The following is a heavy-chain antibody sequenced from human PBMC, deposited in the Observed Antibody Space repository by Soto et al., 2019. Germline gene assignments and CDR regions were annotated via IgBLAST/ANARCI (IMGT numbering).Heavy chain of an antibody. Sequence: GASVKVSCKASGGTFSSYAISWVRQAPGQGLEWMGGIIPIFGTANYAQKFQGRVTITADKSTSTAYMELSSLRSEDTAVYYCARDNGYSGCDFGLVAAPYYGMDVWGQGTTVTVSS. CDR2: IIPIFGTA. V-gene: IGHV1-69*06. J-gene: IGHJ6*02. CDR1: GGTFSSYA. CDR3: ARDNGYSGCDFGLVAAPYYGMDV. D-gene: IGHD5-12*01.